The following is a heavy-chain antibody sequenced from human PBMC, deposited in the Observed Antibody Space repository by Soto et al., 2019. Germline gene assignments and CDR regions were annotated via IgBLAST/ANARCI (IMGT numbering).Heavy chain of an antibody. CDR3: ARGHSTDCSNGVCSFFYNHEMDV. V-gene: IGHV1-2*04. D-gene: IGHD2-8*01. CDR1: GYSFTDYH. Sequence: ASVKVSCKASGYSFTDYHIHWVRQAPGQGLEWLGLINPKSGGTSTAQKFQGWVTMTRDRSISKVYMALTRLRSDDTAVYFCARGHSTDCSNGVCSFFYNHEMDVWG. J-gene: IGHJ6*02. CDR2: INPKSGGT.